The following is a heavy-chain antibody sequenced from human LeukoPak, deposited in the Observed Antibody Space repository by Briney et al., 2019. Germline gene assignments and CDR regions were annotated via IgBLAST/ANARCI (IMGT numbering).Heavy chain of an antibody. CDR2: INPNSGGT. J-gene: IGHJ4*02. D-gene: IGHD3-3*01. V-gene: IGHV1-2*02. CDR3: AALYYDFWSGHFDY. Sequence: GASVKVSCKASGYTFTGYYMHWVRQAPGQGLEWMGWINPNSGGTNYAQKFQGRVTMTRDTSISTAYMELSRLRSDDTAVYYCAALYYDFWSGHFDYWGQGTLVTVSS. CDR1: GYTFTGYY.